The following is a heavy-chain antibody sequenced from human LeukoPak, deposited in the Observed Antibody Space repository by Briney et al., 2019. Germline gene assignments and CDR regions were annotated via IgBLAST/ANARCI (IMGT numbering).Heavy chain of an antibody. D-gene: IGHD3-16*01. CDR2: IKTDGSTT. CDR3: ARGALGAYYMDV. Sequence: GGSLRLSCSASGFTFSSHWMHWVRQAPGKGLVWVSRIKTDGSTTNYADSVKGRFTISRDNARDTVYLQMNSLRAEDTAVYYCARGALGAYYMDVWGKGTTVTVSS. J-gene: IGHJ6*03. CDR1: GFTFSSHW. V-gene: IGHV3-74*01.